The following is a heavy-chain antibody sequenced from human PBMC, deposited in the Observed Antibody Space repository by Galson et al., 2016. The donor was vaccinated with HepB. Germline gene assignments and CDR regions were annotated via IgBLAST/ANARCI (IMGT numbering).Heavy chain of an antibody. J-gene: IGHJ4*02. CDR2: VSGSGVNT. Sequence: SLRLSCAASGFTFSSYWMHWVRQAPGKGLEWVSAVSGSGVNTYYADSVKGRFTISRDNSRNTVYVQINSLRAEDTAIYYCTMISWSTSSGFGFWGQGTRVTVSS. D-gene: IGHD3-22*01. V-gene: IGHV3-23*01. CDR3: TMISWSTSSGFGF. CDR1: GFTFSSYW.